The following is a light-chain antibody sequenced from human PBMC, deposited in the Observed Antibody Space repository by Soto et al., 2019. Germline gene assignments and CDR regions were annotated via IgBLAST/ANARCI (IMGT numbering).Light chain of an antibody. CDR3: QQYDNLPMYT. CDR1: QDISNY. V-gene: IGKV1-33*01. CDR2: DAS. J-gene: IGKJ2*01. Sequence: DIQMTQSPSSLSASVGDRVTITCQASQDISNYLNWYQQKPGKAPKLLIYDASNLETGVPSRFSGSGSATDFTVTISSLQPEDIATYYCQQYDNLPMYTFGQGTKLEIK.